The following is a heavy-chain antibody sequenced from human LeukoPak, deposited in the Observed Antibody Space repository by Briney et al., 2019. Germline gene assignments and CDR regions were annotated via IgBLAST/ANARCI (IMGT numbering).Heavy chain of an antibody. V-gene: IGHV4-34*01. CDR2: INHSGST. Sequence: SETLSLTFAVYGGSFIGYYWSWIRQPPGKGLEWIGEINHSGSTNYNPSLKSRVTISVDTSKNQFSLKLSSVTAADTAVYYCARGGLSNGIVVVVAATLFDYWGQGTLVTVSS. J-gene: IGHJ4*02. CDR1: GGSFIGYY. CDR3: ARGGLSNGIVVVVAATLFDY. D-gene: IGHD2-15*01.